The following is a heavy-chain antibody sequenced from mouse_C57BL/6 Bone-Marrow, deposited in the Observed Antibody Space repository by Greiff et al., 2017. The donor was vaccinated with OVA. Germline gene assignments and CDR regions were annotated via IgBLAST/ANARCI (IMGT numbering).Heavy chain of an antibody. J-gene: IGHJ3*01. CDR2: IASSASET. Sequence: QVQLQQPGAELVRPGSSVKLSCKASGYTFTSYWMHWVKQRPIQGLEWIGNIASSASETHYNQKFKDKATLTVDKSYSTAYMQISGQTSEDSAVNYGSRRDRELSHYYGCSFWFAYWGQGTLVTVSA. CDR3: SRRDRELSHYYGCSFWFAY. D-gene: IGHD1-1*01. CDR1: GYTFTSYW. V-gene: IGHV1-52*01.